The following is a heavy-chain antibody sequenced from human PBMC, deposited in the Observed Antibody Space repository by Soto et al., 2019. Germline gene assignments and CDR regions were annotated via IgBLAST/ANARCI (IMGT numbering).Heavy chain of an antibody. J-gene: IGHJ4*02. CDR3: ARGCDVAAAGRYFDY. V-gene: IGHV4-59*01. Sequence: SETLSLTCTVSGGSISSYYWSWIRQPPGKGLEWIGYIYYSGSTNYNPSLKSRVTISVDTSKNQFSLKLSSVTTADTAVYYCARGCDVAAAGRYFDYWGQGTLVTVSS. CDR2: IYYSGST. CDR1: GGSISSYY. D-gene: IGHD6-13*01.